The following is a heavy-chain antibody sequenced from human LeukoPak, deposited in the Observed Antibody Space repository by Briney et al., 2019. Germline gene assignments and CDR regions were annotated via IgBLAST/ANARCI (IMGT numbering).Heavy chain of an antibody. CDR1: GFTFSTYT. D-gene: IGHD6-13*01. J-gene: IGHJ4*02. CDR3: SKDIAAADPYYFDY. CDR2: ISGSGDST. Sequence: GGSLRLSCAASGFTFSTYTMSWVRQAPGKGLEWVSAISGSGDSTYYADSVQGRFTISRDNSNNALSLQMNSLRAEDTAVYYCSKDIAAADPYYFDYWGQGTLVTVSS. V-gene: IGHV3-23*01.